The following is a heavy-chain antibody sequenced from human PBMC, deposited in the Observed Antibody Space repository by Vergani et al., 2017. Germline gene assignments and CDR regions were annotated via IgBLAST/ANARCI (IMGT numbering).Heavy chain of an antibody. CDR3: ARVSQLHYYGMDV. V-gene: IGHV4-4*09. D-gene: IGHD2-2*01. Sequence: QVQLQESGPGLVKPSETLSLTCTVSGGSISSYYWSWIRQPPGKGLEWIGYIYTSGSTNYNPSLKSRVTISVDTSKNQFSLKLSSVTAADTAVYYCARVSQLHYYGMDVWGQGTTVTVSS. J-gene: IGHJ6*02. CDR1: GGSISSYY. CDR2: IYTSGST.